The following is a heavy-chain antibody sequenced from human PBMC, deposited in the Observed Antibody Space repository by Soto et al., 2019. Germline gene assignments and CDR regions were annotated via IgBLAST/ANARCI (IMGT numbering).Heavy chain of an antibody. D-gene: IGHD3-9*01. J-gene: IGHJ6*02. V-gene: IGHV4-59*01. CDR1: GGSISSYY. CDR3: ARLLDYDILTGSYYYGMDV. Sequence: PSETLSLTCTVSGGSISSYYWSWIRQPPGKGLEWIGYIYYSGSTNYNPSLESRVTISVDTSKNQFSLKLSSVTAADTAVYYCARLLDYDILTGSYYYGMDVWGQGTTVTVSS. CDR2: IYYSGST.